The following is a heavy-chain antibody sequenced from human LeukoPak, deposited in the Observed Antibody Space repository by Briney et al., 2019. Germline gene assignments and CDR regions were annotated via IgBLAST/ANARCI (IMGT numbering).Heavy chain of an antibody. CDR3: AVYTGVAFDY. Sequence: SETLSLTCAVYGGSFSGYYWSWIRQPPGKGLEWIGEINHSGSTNYNPSLKSRVTISVDTSKNQFSLKLSSVTAADTAVYYCAVYTGVAFDYWGQGTLVTVSS. V-gene: IGHV4-34*01. CDR1: GGSFSGYY. J-gene: IGHJ4*02. CDR2: INHSGST. D-gene: IGHD3-3*01.